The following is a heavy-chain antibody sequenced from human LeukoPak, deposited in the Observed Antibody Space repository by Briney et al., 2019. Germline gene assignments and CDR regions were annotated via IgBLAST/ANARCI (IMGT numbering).Heavy chain of an antibody. V-gene: IGHV4-38-2*02. J-gene: IGHJ4*02. Sequence: SETLSLTCSVSGYSITSDDWWAWSRQFPEKGLEWIASIHHSGSTYYNPSFKSRATISVDTSKNQFSLKLTSVTAADTALYYCARPLNKRDGYSSDNWGQGTLVTVSS. CDR2: IHHSGST. CDR3: ARPLNKRDGYSSDN. CDR1: GYSITSDDW. D-gene: IGHD5-24*01.